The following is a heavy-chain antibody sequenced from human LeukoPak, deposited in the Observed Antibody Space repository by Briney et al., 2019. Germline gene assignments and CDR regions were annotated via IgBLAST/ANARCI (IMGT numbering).Heavy chain of an antibody. D-gene: IGHD4-17*01. CDR3: ARGSGVTTSDYFDY. J-gene: IGHJ4*02. V-gene: IGHV4-59*08. CDR1: GGSISSYY. CDR2: IYYSGST. Sequence: SETLSLTCTVSGGSISSYYWSWIRQPPGKGLEWIGYIYYSGSTNYNPSLKSRVTISVDTSKNQFSLKLSSVTAADTAVYYCARGSGVTTSDYFDYWGQGTLVTVSS.